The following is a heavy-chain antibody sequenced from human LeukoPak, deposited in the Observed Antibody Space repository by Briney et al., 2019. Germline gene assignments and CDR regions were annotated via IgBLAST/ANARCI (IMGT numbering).Heavy chain of an antibody. CDR3: ARSIVVGATSLDY. D-gene: IGHD1-26*01. CDR1: GFTFSSYS. CDR2: ISSSSSYI. Sequence: GGSLRLSCAASGFTFSSYSMNWVRQAPGKGLEWVSSISSSSSYIYYADSVKGRFTISRDNAKNSLYLQMNSLRAEDTAVYYCARSIVVGATSLDYWGQGTLVTVSS. V-gene: IGHV3-21*01. J-gene: IGHJ4*02.